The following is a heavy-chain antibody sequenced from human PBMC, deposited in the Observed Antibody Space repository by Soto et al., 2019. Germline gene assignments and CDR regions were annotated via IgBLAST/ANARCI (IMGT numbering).Heavy chain of an antibody. CDR3: TTITT. J-gene: IGHJ4*02. V-gene: IGHV3-74*01. CDR2: INSDGSTI. CDR1: GFTFSSYW. Sequence: GGSLRLSCAASGFTFSSYWMHWVRQVPGKGLVWVSRINSDGSTISYADSVKGRFTISRDNAKNTLYLQMNSLRAEDTAVYYCTTITTWGQGTLVTVSS. D-gene: IGHD4-4*01.